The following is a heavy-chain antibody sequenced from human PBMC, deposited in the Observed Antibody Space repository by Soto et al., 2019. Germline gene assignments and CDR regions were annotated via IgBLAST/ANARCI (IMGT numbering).Heavy chain of an antibody. D-gene: IGHD4-17*01. V-gene: IGHV3-30*18. CDR1: GFTFSSYG. J-gene: IGHJ6*02. CDR3: AKERGTTVVTHSYGMDV. Sequence: QVQLVESGGGVVQPGRSLRLSCAASGFTFSSYGMHWVRQAPGKGLEWVAVISYDGSNKYYADSVKGRFTISRDNSKNTLYLQMNSLRAEDTAVYYCAKERGTTVVTHSYGMDVWGQGTTVTVSS. CDR2: ISYDGSNK.